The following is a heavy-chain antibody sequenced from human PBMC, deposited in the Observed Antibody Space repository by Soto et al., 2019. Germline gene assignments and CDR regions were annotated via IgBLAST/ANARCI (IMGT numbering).Heavy chain of an antibody. CDR1: GFTFSSYA. D-gene: IGHD6-19*01. CDR3: ERAGEQCLVRVEYFQH. CDR2: ISGSGGSK. Sequence: EVQLLESGGGLVQPGGSLRLYCAASGFTFSSYAMSWVRQAPVKGLEWGSAISGSGGSKYYADSVQGRFTISRDNSKNTLDLQMNSLRAEDTAVYYCERAGEQCLVRVEYFQHWGQGTLVTVSS. J-gene: IGHJ1*01. V-gene: IGHV3-23*01.